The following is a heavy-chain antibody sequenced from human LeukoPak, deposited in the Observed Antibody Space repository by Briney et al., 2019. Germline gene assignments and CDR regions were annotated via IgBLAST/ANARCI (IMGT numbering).Heavy chain of an antibody. J-gene: IGHJ4*02. V-gene: IGHV1-8*01. CDR2: MNPNSGNT. CDR3: ARGIFTRRGGIELFYYFDY. Sequence: RASVKVSCKASGYTFTSYDINWVRQATGQGLEWMGWMNPNSGNTGYAQKFQGRVTMTRNTSISTAYMELSSLRSEDTAVYYCARGIFTRRGGIELFYYFDYWGQGTLVTVSS. CDR1: GYTFTSYD. D-gene: IGHD3-3*02.